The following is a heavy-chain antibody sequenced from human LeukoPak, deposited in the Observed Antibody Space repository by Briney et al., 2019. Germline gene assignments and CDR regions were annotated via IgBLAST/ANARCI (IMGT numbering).Heavy chain of an antibody. V-gene: IGHV3-15*01. Sequence: WIRQPPGKGLEWVGRIKSKTDGGTTDYAAPVKGRFTISRDDSKNTLYLQMNSLKTEDTAVYYCTTAYCSSTSCPNLYYYYYYMDVWGKGTTVTVSS. J-gene: IGHJ6*03. CDR2: IKSKTDGGTT. CDR3: TTAYCSSTSCPNLYYYYYYMDV. D-gene: IGHD2-2*01.